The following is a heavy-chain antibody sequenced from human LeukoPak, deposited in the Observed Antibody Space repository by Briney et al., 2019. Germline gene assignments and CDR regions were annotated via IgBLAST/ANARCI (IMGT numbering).Heavy chain of an antibody. D-gene: IGHD1-1*01. Sequence: SETLSLTCTVSGGSISNSYWSWIRQPPGKGLEWIGYIYSSGATEYNPSLESRVTISVDTSKNQFSLKLSSVTAADTAVYCCVKHVQGGFDPWGQGTLVTVSS. CDR1: GGSISNSY. CDR3: VKHVQGGFDP. J-gene: IGHJ5*02. V-gene: IGHV4-59*08. CDR2: IYSSGAT.